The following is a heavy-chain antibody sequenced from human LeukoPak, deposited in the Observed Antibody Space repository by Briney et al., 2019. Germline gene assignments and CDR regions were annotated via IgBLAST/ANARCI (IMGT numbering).Heavy chain of an antibody. J-gene: IGHJ4*02. V-gene: IGHV4-59*01. Sequence: SETLSLTCTVSGGSISSYYWSWIRQPPGKGLEWIGYIYYSGSTNYNPSLKSRVTISVDTSKNQFSLKLSSVTAADTAVYYCVRGSTVVAARPYFDYWGQGTLVTVSS. CDR3: VRGSTVVAARPYFDY. CDR2: IYYSGST. D-gene: IGHD2-15*01. CDR1: GGSISSYY.